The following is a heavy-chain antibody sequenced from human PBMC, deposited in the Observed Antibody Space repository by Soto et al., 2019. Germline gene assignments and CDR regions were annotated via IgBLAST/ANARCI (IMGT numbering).Heavy chain of an antibody. V-gene: IGHV4-30-4*01. D-gene: IGHD3-22*01. CDR3: ARDDYDSRKAYYYGVDV. CDR1: GGSISSGDYY. J-gene: IGHJ6*02. CDR2: ISYRGYT. Sequence: QVQLQESGPGLVKPSQTLSLTCTVSGGSISSGDYYWSWIRQPPGKGLEWIGYISYRGYTYYNPSLESRVSISVDTSKNQFSLKLSSVTAADTAVYYCARDDYDSRKAYYYGVDVWGQGTTVTVSS.